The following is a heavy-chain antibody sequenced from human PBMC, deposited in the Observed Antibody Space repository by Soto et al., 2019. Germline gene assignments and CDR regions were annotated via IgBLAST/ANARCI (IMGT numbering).Heavy chain of an antibody. V-gene: IGHV4-34*01. CDR3: ARGGLRFLEWLDYMDV. CDR1: GGSFSGYY. J-gene: IGHJ6*03. D-gene: IGHD3-3*01. CDR2: INHSGST. Sequence: PSETLYLTCAVYGGSFSGYYWSWIRQPPGKGLEWIGEINHSGSTNYNPSLKSRVTISVDTSKNQFSLKLSSVTAADTAVYYCARGGLRFLEWLDYMDVWGKGTTVTVSS.